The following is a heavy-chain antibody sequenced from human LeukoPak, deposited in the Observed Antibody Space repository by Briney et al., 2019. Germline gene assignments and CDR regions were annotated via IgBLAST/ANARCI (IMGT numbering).Heavy chain of an antibody. CDR1: GYTFTGYY. J-gene: IGHJ5*02. V-gene: IGHV1-2*06. CDR2: INPNSGGT. CDR3: ARDLWSSVGESFPWFDP. D-gene: IGHD3-10*01. Sequence: GASVKVSCKASGYTFTGYYMHWVRQAPGQGLEWMGRINPNSGGTNYAQKFQGRVTMTRDTSISTAYMELSRLRSDDTAVYYCARDLWSSVGESFPWFDPWGQGTLVTVSS.